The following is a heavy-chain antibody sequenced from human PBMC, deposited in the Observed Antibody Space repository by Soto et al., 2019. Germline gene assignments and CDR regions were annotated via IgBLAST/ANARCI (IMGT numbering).Heavy chain of an antibody. V-gene: IGHV3-74*01. CDR2: IDSDGSST. J-gene: IGHJ6*02. CDR3: ARGRPYGMDV. CDR1: GFTFGSYW. Sequence: EVQLVESGGGLVQPGGSLRVSCAASGFTFGSYWMNWVRQAPGKGLVWVSRIDSDGSSTTYADSVKGRFTTSRDNTKHTMYLQIICLRAEDTAVYYCARGRPYGMDVWGQGTTVTVSS.